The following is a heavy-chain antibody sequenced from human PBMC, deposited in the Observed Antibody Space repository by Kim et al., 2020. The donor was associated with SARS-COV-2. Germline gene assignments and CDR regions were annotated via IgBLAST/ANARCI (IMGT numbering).Heavy chain of an antibody. Sequence: LSLTCAASGFTFSDYPMHWVRQAPGKGLEWVAIISYDGRNKYYADSVKGRLTISRDNSKNTLYVQMDSLRAEDTAVYYCARLARAAEFDYWGQGTLVTVSS. V-gene: IGHV3-30-3*01. D-gene: IGHD2-15*01. CDR3: ARLARAAEFDY. J-gene: IGHJ4*02. CDR1: GFTFSDYP. CDR2: ISYDGRNK.